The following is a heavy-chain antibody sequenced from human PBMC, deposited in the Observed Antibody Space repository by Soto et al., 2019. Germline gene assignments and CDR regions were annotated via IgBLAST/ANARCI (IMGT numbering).Heavy chain of an antibody. CDR2: INQDGNEK. CDR3: ASAPFGVVLVSQWFDP. Sequence: EVQLVDSGGGLVQPGGSLRLSCAASGFAFSNYWMSWLRQAPGKGLEWVANINQDGNEKYYVDSMKGRFTVPRDNAKKSLYLQMNSLRAEDTAVYYCASAPFGVVLVSQWFDPWGQGTLVTVSS. D-gene: IGHD3-3*01. CDR1: GFAFSNYW. V-gene: IGHV3-7*01. J-gene: IGHJ5*02.